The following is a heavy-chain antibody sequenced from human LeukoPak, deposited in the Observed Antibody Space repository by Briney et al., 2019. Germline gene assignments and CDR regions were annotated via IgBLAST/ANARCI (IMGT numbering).Heavy chain of an antibody. CDR3: ARGRVGYGMDV. Sequence: PGGSLRLSCAASGFTFSSYWMNWVRQVPGKGLVWVSRTSGDGSITTYADSVKGRFTISRDNAKNTLYLQMNSLRAEDTAVFYCARGRVGYGMDVWGQGTTVTVSS. D-gene: IGHD1-26*01. CDR1: GFTFSSYW. V-gene: IGHV3-74*01. CDR2: TSGDGSIT. J-gene: IGHJ6*02.